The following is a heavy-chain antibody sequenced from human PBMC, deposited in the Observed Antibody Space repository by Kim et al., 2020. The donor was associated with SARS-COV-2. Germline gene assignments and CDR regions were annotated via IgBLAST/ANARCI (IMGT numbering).Heavy chain of an antibody. CDR1: GFTFSSYS. J-gene: IGHJ4*02. D-gene: IGHD3-22*01. CDR2: ISSSSSYI. V-gene: IGHV3-21*01. Sequence: GGSLRLSCAASGFTFSSYSMNWVRQAPGKGLEWVSSISSSSSYIYYADSVQGRFTISRDNAKNSLYLQMNSLRAEDTAVYYCARVKPPNYDSSGYRKPEFDDWGQGTLVTVSS. CDR3: ARVKPPNYDSSGYRKPEFDD.